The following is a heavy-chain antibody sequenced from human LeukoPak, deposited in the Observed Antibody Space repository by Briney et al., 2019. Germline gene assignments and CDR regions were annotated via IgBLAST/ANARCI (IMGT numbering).Heavy chain of an antibody. J-gene: IGHJ4*02. V-gene: IGHV1-69*05. CDR2: ITPMFGTA. CDR1: GGSFGRYA. Sequence: SVKVSCKASGGSFGRYAISWVRQAPGQGLEWMGGITPMFGTANYAQKFQGRVTITTDESTTTAYMELSSLNSEDTAVYYCASESSIDSSGYYRAGDEYYFDYWGQGTLVTVSS. CDR3: ASESSIDSSGYYRAGDEYYFDY. D-gene: IGHD3-22*01.